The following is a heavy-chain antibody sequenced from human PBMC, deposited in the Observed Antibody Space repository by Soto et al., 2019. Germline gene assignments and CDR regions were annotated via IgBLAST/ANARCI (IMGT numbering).Heavy chain of an antibody. CDR1: GGSISSGDYY. Sequence: PSETLSLTCTVSGGSISSGDYYWSWIRQPPGKGLEWIGYIYYSGSTYYNPSLKSRVTISVDTSKNQFSLKLSSVTTADTAVYYCASARTYNWFDPWGQGTLVTVSS. CDR3: ASARTYNWFDP. J-gene: IGHJ5*02. V-gene: IGHV4-30-4*01. CDR2: IYYSGST.